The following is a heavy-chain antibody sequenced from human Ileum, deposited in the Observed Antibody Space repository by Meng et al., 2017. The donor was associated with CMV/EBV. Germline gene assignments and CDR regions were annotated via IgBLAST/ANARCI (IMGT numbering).Heavy chain of an antibody. CDR2: INSDGTST. J-gene: IGHJ4*02. V-gene: IGHV3-74*01. CDR1: GFTFSSYW. CDR3: ARVIRKGGEGLLYPVYYFDY. D-gene: IGHD3-3*01. Sequence: GGSLRLSCVASGFTFSSYWMHWVRQAPGKGLMWVSRINSDGTSTSYADSVKGRSTISRDNAKNTLYLQMNGLRAEDTAVYYCARVIRKGGEGLLYPVYYFDYWGQGTLVTVSS.